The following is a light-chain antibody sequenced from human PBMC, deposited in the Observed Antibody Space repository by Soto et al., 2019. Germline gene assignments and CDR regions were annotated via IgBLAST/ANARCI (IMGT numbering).Light chain of an antibody. CDR3: AAWDGSLGGPG. CDR2: NTN. V-gene: IGLV1-44*01. CDR1: SSNIGINT. Sequence: QSVLTQPPSASGTPGQRVTVFCSGSSSNIGINTVNWYRQIPGTAPKLLIYNTNQRPSGVPDRFSGSRSGTSASRAIRGLQSDDEADYYCAAWDGSLGGPGFGGGTKLTVL. J-gene: IGLJ3*02.